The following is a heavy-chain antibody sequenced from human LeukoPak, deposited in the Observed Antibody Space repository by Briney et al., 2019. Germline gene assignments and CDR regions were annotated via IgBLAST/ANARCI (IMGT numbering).Heavy chain of an antibody. D-gene: IGHD3-10*01. CDR2: IIESGEST. CDR1: GFSFKNYA. J-gene: IGHJ4*02. V-gene: IGHV3-23*01. CDR3: AKGSAQYYFDS. Sequence: GGSLRLSCAASGFSFKNYAMYWVRQAPGKGLEWVSAIIESGESTYYTDSVKGRFTISRDNSKNTLYLQMNSLRAEDTAFYYCAKGSAQYYFDSWGQGTLVTVPS.